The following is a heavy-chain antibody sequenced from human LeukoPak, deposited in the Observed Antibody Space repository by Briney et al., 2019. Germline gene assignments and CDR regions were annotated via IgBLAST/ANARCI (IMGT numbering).Heavy chain of an antibody. D-gene: IGHD6-13*01. CDR3: ARDYSSSPAEDNNWFDP. CDR1: GGTFSSYA. CDR2: IIPIFGTA. V-gene: IGHV1-69*05. J-gene: IGHJ5*02. Sequence: ASVKVSCKASGGTFSSYAISWVRQAPGQGLEWMGGIIPIFGTANYAQKFQGRVTITTDESTSTAYMELSSLRSEDTAVYYCARDYSSSPAEDNNWFDPWGQGTLVTVSS.